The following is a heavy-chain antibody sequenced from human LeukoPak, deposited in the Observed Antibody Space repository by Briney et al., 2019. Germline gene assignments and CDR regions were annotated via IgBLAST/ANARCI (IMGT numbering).Heavy chain of an antibody. CDR1: GGSISRYY. CDR2: IYHGGSS. CDR3: ARSDTKYYYYSCMDV. V-gene: IGHV4-38-2*02. J-gene: IGHJ6*03. Sequence: SETLSLTCTVSGGSISRYYWGWIRQPPGKGLEWIGSIYHGGSSYYNPSLKSRVTISVDTSKNQFSLKLSSVTASDTAVYYCARSDTKYYYYSCMDVWGKGTTVTVSS.